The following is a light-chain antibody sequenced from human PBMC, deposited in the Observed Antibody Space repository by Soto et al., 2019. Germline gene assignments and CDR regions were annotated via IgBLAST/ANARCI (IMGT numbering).Light chain of an antibody. CDR2: DVS. Sequence: QSALTQPRSVSGSPGQSVTISCTGTSSDVGGYNYVSWYQQHPGKAPKLILYDVSKRPSGVPDRFSGSKSGNTASLTISGLQAEDEADYYCCSYVGSYTVLFGGGTKLTVL. V-gene: IGLV2-11*01. CDR3: CSYVGSYTVL. J-gene: IGLJ2*01. CDR1: SSDVGGYNY.